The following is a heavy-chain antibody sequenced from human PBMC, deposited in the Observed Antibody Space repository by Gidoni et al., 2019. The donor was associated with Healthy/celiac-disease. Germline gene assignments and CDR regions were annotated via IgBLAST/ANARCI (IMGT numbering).Heavy chain of an antibody. V-gene: IGHV3-23*04. CDR3: AKDGGVDY. CDR2: ISGSGGST. J-gene: IGHJ4*02. Sequence: EVQLVESGGGLVQPGGSLRLACAASGFIFSSYAMSWVRQAPGKGLEWVSAISGSGGSTHYADSVKGRFTISRDNSKSTLFLQMNGLRAEDTAVYYCAKDGGVDYWGQGTLVTVSS. CDR1: GFIFSSYA. D-gene: IGHD3-10*01.